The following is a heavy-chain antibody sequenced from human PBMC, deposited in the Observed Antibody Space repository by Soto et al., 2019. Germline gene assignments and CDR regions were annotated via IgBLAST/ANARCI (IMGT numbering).Heavy chain of an antibody. Sequence: SETLSLTCALSGVSMSFYSWSWVRQPPGKGLEWIGYIHHSGDTDYNPSLKSRVTISVDRPQNQLSLKLTSVTTADTAVYYCARAHCSNGICYAFDIWGPGTKVTVSS. CDR3: ARAHCSNGICYAFDI. V-gene: IGHV4-59*01. CDR1: GVSMSFYS. J-gene: IGHJ3*02. CDR2: IHHSGDT. D-gene: IGHD2-8*01.